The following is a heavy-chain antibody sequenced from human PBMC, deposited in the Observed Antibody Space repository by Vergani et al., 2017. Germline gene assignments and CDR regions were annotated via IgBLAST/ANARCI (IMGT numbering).Heavy chain of an antibody. D-gene: IGHD3-22*01. V-gene: IGHV4-61*02. CDR2: IYNSGST. CDR1: GGSISSGSYY. Sequence: QVQLQESGPGLVKPSQTLSLTCTVSGGSISSGSYYWSWIRQPAGKGLEWIGRIYNSGSTNYNPPLKSRVTISVDTSKNQFSLKLSSVTAADPAVYYCARLAPQYYYDSSVDYWGQGTLVTVSS. J-gene: IGHJ4*02. CDR3: ARLAPQYYYDSSVDY.